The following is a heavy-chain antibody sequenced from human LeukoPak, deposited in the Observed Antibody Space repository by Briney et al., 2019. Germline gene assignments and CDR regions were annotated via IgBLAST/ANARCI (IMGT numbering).Heavy chain of an antibody. CDR1: GGSISRSSYY. V-gene: IGHV4-39*02. J-gene: IGHJ4*02. CDR2: IYYSGST. CDR3: ARDRGFRNYDSSGYLDY. Sequence: SETLSLTCTVSGGSISRSSYYWGWIRQPPGKGLEWIGSIYYSGSTYYNPSLKSRVTISVDTSKNQFSLKLSSVTAADTAVYYCARDRGFRNYDSSGYLDYWGQGALVTVSS. D-gene: IGHD3-22*01.